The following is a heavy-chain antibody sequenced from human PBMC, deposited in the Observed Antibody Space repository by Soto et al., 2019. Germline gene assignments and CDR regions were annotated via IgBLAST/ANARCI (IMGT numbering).Heavy chain of an antibody. CDR3: ARAGGSGSYYNPWDYYYYMDV. CDR1: GFTFSDYY. D-gene: IGHD3-10*01. CDR2: ISSSGSTI. J-gene: IGHJ6*03. V-gene: IGHV3-11*01. Sequence: GGSLRLSCAASGFTFSDYYMSWIRQAPGKGLEWVSYISSSGSTIYYADSVKGRFTISRDNAKNSLYLQMNSLRAEDTAVYYCARAGGSGSYYNPWDYYYYMDVWGKGTTVTVSS.